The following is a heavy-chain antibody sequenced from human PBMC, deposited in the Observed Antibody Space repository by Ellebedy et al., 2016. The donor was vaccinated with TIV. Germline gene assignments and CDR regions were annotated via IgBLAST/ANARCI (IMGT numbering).Heavy chain of an antibody. J-gene: IGHJ4*02. CDR2: IYYSGST. Sequence: MPSETLSLTCTVSGGSVDNSAHYWTWVRQPPGKGLQWIANIYYSGSTYYNPSLKSRVTISVDTSKNQFSLKLSSVTAADTAVYYCARAAQPNCSGGSCYRIDYWGQGTLVTVSS. CDR3: ARAAQPNCSGGSCYRIDY. D-gene: IGHD2-15*01. CDR1: GGSVDNSAHY. V-gene: IGHV4-39*07.